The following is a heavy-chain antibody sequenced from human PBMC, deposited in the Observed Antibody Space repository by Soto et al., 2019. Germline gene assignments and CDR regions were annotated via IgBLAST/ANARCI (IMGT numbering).Heavy chain of an antibody. Sequence: GSLRLSCAASGFTFDDYSMSWARQAPGKGLEWVSAINWIGGSTNYADSMKGRFTISRDNAKNSLYLQMSSLRAEDTALYYCARHGGTPDLYFDYWGQGTPVTVSS. V-gene: IGHV3-20*04. D-gene: IGHD3-16*01. CDR2: INWIGGST. J-gene: IGHJ4*02. CDR3: ARHGGTPDLYFDY. CDR1: GFTFDDYS.